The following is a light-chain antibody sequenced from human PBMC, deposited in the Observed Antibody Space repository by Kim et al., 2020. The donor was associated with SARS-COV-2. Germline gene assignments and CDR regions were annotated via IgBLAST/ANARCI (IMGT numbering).Light chain of an antibody. Sequence: VSPGQTARITGSGDVLAKKYARGFKKKPGQAPGVVIYKDSVRTAGIPERFSGSSPGTTVTLTIRGAQVEDEADYYCYSAADNNLVFGGGTQLTVL. CDR2: KDS. CDR1: VLAKKY. V-gene: IGLV3-27*01. CDR3: YSAADNNLV. J-gene: IGLJ3*02.